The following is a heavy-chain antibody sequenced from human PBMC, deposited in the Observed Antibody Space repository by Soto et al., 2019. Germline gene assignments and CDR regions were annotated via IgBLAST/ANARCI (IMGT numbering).Heavy chain of an antibody. Sequence: GGSLRLSCVASGFTFSTYALSWVRQAPGKGLEWVSALTPSGGETYYADSVKGRFTISRDNSMNALYLQMNSLRIEDTAVYYCAHPRGYGVFDAYDIWGQGTMVTVSS. CDR1: GFTFSTYA. CDR2: LTPSGGET. V-gene: IGHV3-23*01. D-gene: IGHD4-17*01. CDR3: AHPRGYGVFDAYDI. J-gene: IGHJ3*02.